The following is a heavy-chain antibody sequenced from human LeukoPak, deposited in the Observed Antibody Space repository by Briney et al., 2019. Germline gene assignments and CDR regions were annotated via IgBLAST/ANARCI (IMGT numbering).Heavy chain of an antibody. CDR2: VNHSGYT. V-gene: IGHV4-34*01. J-gene: IGHJ4*02. CDR1: GTSFSPYY. CDR3: ARMTTGHDF. D-gene: IGHD4-17*01. Sequence: PSETLSLTCAVSGTSFSPYYWSWIRQPPGKGLEWIGEVNHSGYTNDNPSLKSRVTISVDTSKNQFSLRLRSVTAADTGVYFCARMTTGHDFWGQGTLVTVSS.